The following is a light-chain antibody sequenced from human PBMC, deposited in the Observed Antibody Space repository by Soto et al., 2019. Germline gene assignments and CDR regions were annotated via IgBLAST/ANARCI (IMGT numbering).Light chain of an antibody. V-gene: IGLV2-14*01. CDR2: EVS. CDR3: SSYTSSSTLYV. J-gene: IGLJ1*01. CDR1: SSDVGGYNY. Sequence: QSALTQPASVSGSPGQSITISCTGTSSDVGGYNYVSWYQQHPGKAPKLMIYEVSNRPSGVSNRFSGSKSGNTASLTISGLQAEYEAEYYCSSYTSSSTLYVFGTGTKVTVL.